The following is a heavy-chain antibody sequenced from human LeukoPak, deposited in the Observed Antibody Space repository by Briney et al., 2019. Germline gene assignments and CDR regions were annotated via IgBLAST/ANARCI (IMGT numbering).Heavy chain of an antibody. D-gene: IGHD5-12*01. V-gene: IGHV3-7*01. CDR2: INQDGSEE. CDR1: GITFSNYL. Sequence: GGSLRLSCAASGITFSNYLMSWVRQAPGKGLEWVAHINQDGSEEHYMDSVKARFIISRDNAKNSLPLQMDSLRAEDTAVYYCVRDGAVSGYDLLDYWGQGTLVTVSS. J-gene: IGHJ4*02. CDR3: VRDGAVSGYDLLDY.